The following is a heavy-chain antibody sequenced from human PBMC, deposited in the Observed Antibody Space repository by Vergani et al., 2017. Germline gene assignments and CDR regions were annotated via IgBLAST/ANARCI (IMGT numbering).Heavy chain of an antibody. J-gene: IGHJ4*02. D-gene: IGHD5-18*01. CDR1: GYSISSGYY. V-gene: IGHV4-38-2*01. CDR3: ARQVDTAMGNDY. CDR2: IYHSGST. Sequence: QVQLQESGPGLVKPSETLSLTCAVSGYSISSGYYWGWIRQPPGKGLEWIGSIYHSGSTYYNPSLKSRVTISVDTAKNQFSLKLSSVTAADTAVYSCARQVDTAMGNDYWGQGTLVTVSS.